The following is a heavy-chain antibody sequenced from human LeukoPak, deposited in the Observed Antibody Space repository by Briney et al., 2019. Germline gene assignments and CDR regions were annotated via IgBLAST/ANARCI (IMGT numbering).Heavy chain of an antibody. CDR2: IYYSGST. J-gene: IGHJ4*02. CDR1: GGSISSSSYY. V-gene: IGHV4-39*07. CDR3: VRGHDYFDY. Sequence: SETLSLTCTVSGGSISSSSYYWGWIRQPPGKGLEWIGSIYYSGSTYYNPSLQSRVTISVDTSKNQFSLNLSSVTAADTAVFYCVRGHDYFDYWGQGTLVTVSS.